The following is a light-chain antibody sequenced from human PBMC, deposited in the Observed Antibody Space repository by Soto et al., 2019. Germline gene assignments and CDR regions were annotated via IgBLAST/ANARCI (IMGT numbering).Light chain of an antibody. Sequence: QSVLTQPPSASGSPGQSVTISCTGTTSDVGAYGYVSWYQQHPGKAPRLMIYEVTKRPSEVPDRFSGSRSGSTASLTVSGLQAEDEANYYCSSYAGNDIVLFGGGTKVTVL. CDR1: TSDVGAYGY. CDR3: SSYAGNDIVL. J-gene: IGLJ2*01. V-gene: IGLV2-8*01. CDR2: EVT.